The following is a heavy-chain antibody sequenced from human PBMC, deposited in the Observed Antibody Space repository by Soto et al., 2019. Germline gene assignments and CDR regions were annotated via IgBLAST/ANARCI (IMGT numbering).Heavy chain of an antibody. V-gene: IGHV4-31*03. D-gene: IGHD2-2*01. CDR3: ARVRGLVPAATEIDY. J-gene: IGHJ4*02. CDR2: IYYSGST. CDR1: GGSISSGGYY. Sequence: PSETLSLTCTVSGGSISSGGYYWSWIRQHPGKGLESIGYIYYSGSTYYNPSLKSRATISVDTSKNQLSLKLSSVTAADTAVYYCARVRGLVPAATEIDYWGQGPLVTVSS.